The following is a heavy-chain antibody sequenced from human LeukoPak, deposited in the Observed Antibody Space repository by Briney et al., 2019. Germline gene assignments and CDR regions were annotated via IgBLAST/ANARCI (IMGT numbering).Heavy chain of an antibody. J-gene: IGHJ4*02. D-gene: IGHD5-24*01. CDR3: ASPRYSYGVPTDY. CDR1: GFTFSSYW. V-gene: IGHV3-74*01. CDR2: INGDGSST. Sequence: GGSLRLSCAASGFTFSSYWMHWVRQAPGKGLVWVSRINGDGSSTSYADSVKGRFTIFRDNAKNTLYLQMNSLRAEDTAVYCCASPRYSYGVPTDYWGQGTLVTVSS.